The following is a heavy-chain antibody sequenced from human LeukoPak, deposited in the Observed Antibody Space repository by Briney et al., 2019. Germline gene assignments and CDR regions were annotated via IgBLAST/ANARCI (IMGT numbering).Heavy chain of an antibody. Sequence: GESLKISCKGSGYSFTSYWIGWVRQMPGKGLEWMGIIYPGDSDTRYSPSFQGQVTISADKSISTAYLQWSSLKASDTAMYYCARQRYCSGGSCYFEHWFDPWGQGTLVTVSS. CDR3: ARQRYCSGGSCYFEHWFDP. D-gene: IGHD2-15*01. J-gene: IGHJ5*02. CDR1: GYSFTSYW. CDR2: IYPGDSDT. V-gene: IGHV5-51*01.